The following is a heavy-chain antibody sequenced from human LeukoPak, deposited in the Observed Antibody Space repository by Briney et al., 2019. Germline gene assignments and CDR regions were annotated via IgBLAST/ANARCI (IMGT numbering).Heavy chain of an antibody. CDR3: ARDRRYYYGSGGANH. CDR1: GYTFTSYY. D-gene: IGHD3-10*01. V-gene: IGHV1-46*01. CDR2: INPSGGST. Sequence: ASVKVSCKASGYTFTSYYMHWVRQAPGQGLEWMGIINPSGGSTSYAQKFQGRVTMTRDMSTSTVYMELSSLRSEDTAVYYCARDRRYYYGSGGANHWGQGTLVTVSS. J-gene: IGHJ5*02.